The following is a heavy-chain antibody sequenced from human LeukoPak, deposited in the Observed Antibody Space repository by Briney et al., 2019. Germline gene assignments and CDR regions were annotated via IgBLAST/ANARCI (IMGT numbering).Heavy chain of an antibody. D-gene: IGHD4-17*01. CDR2: LSWNGGNI. CDR1: GFTFHDYA. Sequence: GGSLRLSCAASGFTFHDYAMHWVRQAPGKGLEWVSGLSWNGGNIGYAESVRGRFTTSRDNAGNSLYLQMNSLRPEDTALYYCAKALGSTVTTGTYFDYWGQGTLVTVSS. V-gene: IGHV3-9*01. J-gene: IGHJ4*02. CDR3: AKALGSTVTTGTYFDY.